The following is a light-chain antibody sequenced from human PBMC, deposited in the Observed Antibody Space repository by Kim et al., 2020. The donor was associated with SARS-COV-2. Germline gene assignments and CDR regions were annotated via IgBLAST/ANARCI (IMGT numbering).Light chain of an antibody. CDR3: NSRDSSGNHLV. CDR1: SLRSYY. Sequence: AWRQTVRITRQADSLRSYYASWYQQKPGHARVPVIYGKNTRPSGIPDRFSGSSSGNTASLTITGAQAEDEADYYCNSRDSSGNHLVFGGGTQLTVL. V-gene: IGLV3-19*01. J-gene: IGLJ2*01. CDR2: GKN.